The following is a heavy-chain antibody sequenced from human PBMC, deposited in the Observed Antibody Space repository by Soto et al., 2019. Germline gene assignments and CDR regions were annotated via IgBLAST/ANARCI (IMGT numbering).Heavy chain of an antibody. CDR2: IYPGDPDI. CDR3: ARGTYTYAYYGMDV. Sequence: PVESLKISCKGSGYSFANYWIGWVRQMPGKGLEWMGVIYPGDPDIRYSPSFQGQVTISADKSISTAYLQWSSLKASDTAVYYCARGTYTYAYYGMDVWGLGTTVTVSS. J-gene: IGHJ6*02. D-gene: IGHD3-16*01. V-gene: IGHV5-51*01. CDR1: GYSFANYW.